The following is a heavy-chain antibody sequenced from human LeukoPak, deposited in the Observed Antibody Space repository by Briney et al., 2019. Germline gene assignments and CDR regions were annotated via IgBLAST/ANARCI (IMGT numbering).Heavy chain of an antibody. CDR3: ARGTDDSSGWYWLY. CDR2: FSGSGGST. V-gene: IGHV3-23*01. D-gene: IGHD6-19*01. CDR1: GFTFSSYP. J-gene: IGHJ4*02. Sequence: GGSLRLSCAASGFTFSSYPMNGVRQAPGKGLEWVSAFSGSGGSTYYAGSVKGRFTISRDNSKNTLFLQVNSLRAEDTAVYYCARGTDDSSGWYWLYWGQGTLVTVSS.